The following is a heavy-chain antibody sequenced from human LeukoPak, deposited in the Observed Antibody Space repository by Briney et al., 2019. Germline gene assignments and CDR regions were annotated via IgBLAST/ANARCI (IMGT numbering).Heavy chain of an antibody. CDR1: GFTLSRYW. CDR3: ARRGDGDLDY. Sequence: SGGSLRLSCAASGFTLSRYWMHWVRQAPGKGLVWVSYINSDGSSTSHADSVKGRYTNSRDNAKNTLYLQMNSLRAEDTAVYYCARRGDGDLDYWGQGTLVTVSS. V-gene: IGHV3-74*01. CDR2: INSDGSST. D-gene: IGHD4-17*01. J-gene: IGHJ4*02.